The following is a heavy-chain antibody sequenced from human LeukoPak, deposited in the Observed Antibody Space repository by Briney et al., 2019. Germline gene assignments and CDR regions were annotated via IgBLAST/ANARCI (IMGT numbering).Heavy chain of an antibody. CDR3: AELGITMIGGV. CDR2: IRNSSTTI. D-gene: IGHD3-10*02. CDR1: GFTFSNYS. V-gene: IGHV3-48*04. Sequence: PGGSLRLSCEASGFTFSNYSMNWVRQAPGKGLEWVSYIRNSSTTIYYADSVKGRFTISRDNAKKSLYLQMNSLRAEDTAVYYCAELGITMIGGVWGKGTTVTISS. J-gene: IGHJ6*04.